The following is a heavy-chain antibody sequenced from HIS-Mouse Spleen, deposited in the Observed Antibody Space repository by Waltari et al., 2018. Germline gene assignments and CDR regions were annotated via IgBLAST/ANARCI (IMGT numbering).Heavy chain of an antibody. D-gene: IGHD7-27*01. Sequence: QVQLVQSGAEVKKPGASVKDSCKASGYSFTGYSMHLVRQAPGQGREWMGWINPNSGGTNYAQKFQGRVTMTRDTSISTAYMELSRLRSDDTAVYYCARDRLGIYYYGMDVWGQGTTVTVSS. J-gene: IGHJ6*02. CDR1: GYSFTGYS. CDR3: ARDRLGIYYYGMDV. V-gene: IGHV1-2*02. CDR2: INPNSGGT.